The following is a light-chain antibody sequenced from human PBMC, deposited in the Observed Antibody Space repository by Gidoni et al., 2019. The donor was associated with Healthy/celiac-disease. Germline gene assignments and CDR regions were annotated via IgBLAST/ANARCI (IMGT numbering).Light chain of an antibody. V-gene: IGKV2-28*01. CDR3: MQALQTPRT. J-gene: IGKJ1*01. CDR2: LGS. Sequence: DIVMTQSPLSLPVTPGEPASISCRFSQSLLHSNGYNYLDWYLQKPGQSPQLLIYLGSNRASGVPDRFSGRGSGTDFTLKISRVEAEDVGVYYCMQALQTPRTFGQGTKVEIK. CDR1: QSLLHSNGYNY.